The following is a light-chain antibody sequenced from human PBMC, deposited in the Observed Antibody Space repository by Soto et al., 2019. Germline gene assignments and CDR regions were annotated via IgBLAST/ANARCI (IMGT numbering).Light chain of an antibody. CDR3: QQYKNWLTWT. CDR1: QSVSSS. V-gene: IGKV3-15*01. Sequence: EIVMMQSPATLSVSPGERATLSCRASQSVSSSLAWYQHKPGQAPRLLIYGASTRATGIPARFSGSGSGTEFTLTISSLQSEDLAVYYCQQYKNWLTWTFGQGTKVEI. J-gene: IGKJ1*01. CDR2: GAS.